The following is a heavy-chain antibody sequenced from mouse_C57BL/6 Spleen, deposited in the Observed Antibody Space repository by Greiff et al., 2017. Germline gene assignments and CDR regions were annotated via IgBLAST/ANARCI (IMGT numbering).Heavy chain of an antibody. CDR2: IDPEDGET. V-gene: IGHV14-2*01. J-gene: IGHJ3*01. Sequence: EVKLMESGAELVKPGASVKLSCTASGFNIKDYYMHWVKQRTEQGLEWIGRIDPEDGETKYAPKFPGKATITADTSSNTAYLQLSSLTSEDTAVYYCASSGSSPWFAYWGQGTLVTVSA. CDR1: GFNIKDYY. CDR3: ASSGSSPWFAY. D-gene: IGHD1-1*01.